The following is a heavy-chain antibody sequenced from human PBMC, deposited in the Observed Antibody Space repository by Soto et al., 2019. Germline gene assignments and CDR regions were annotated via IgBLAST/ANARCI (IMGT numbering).Heavy chain of an antibody. V-gene: IGHV3-23*01. D-gene: IGHD1-7*01. CDR3: AKNQERELPRVIDF. Sequence: GGSLRLSCATSLLTFSNYAMSCCRQAPGGGLEWVSSMSGSSSTTYYADSVRGRFTISRDRSKNTLYLQMSSLRAEDTALYYCAKNQERELPRVIDFWGQGTLVTVSS. J-gene: IGHJ4*02. CDR1: LLTFSNYA. CDR2: MSGSSSTT.